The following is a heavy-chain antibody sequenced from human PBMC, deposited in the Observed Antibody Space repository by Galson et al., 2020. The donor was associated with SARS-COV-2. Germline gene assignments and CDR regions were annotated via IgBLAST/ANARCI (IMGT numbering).Heavy chain of an antibody. V-gene: IGHV1-24*01. Sequence: ASVKVSCKVSGYTLTELSMHWVRQAPAKGLEWMGGFDPEDGETIYAQKFQGRVTMTEDTSTDTAYMELSSLRSEDTAVYYCATYPAVFGVVIMSDYFDYWGQGTLVTVSS. J-gene: IGHJ4*02. CDR2: FDPEDGET. CDR1: GYTLTELS. CDR3: ATYPAVFGVVIMSDYFDY. D-gene: IGHD3-3*01.